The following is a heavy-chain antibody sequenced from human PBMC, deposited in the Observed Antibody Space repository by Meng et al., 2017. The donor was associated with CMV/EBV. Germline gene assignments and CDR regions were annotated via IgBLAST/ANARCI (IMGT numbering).Heavy chain of an antibody. CDR3: ARGRCSSTSCYTWIGYYYYGMDV. V-gene: IGHV1-8*01. CDR2: MHPKSGNT. J-gene: IGHJ6*02. D-gene: IGHD2-2*02. Sequence: INWVRQATGQGLEWMGWMHPKSGNTGYAQKFQGRVTMTRNTSISTAYMELSSLRSEDTAVYYCARGRCSSTSCYTWIGYYYYGMDVWGQGTTVTVSS.